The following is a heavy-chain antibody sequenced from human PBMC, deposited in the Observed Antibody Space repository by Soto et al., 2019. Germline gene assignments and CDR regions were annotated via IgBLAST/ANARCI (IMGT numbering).Heavy chain of an antibody. CDR1: GGTFSSYA. Sequence: SVKVSCKASGGTFSSYAISWVRQAPGQGLESMGGIIPIFGTANYAQKFQGRVTTTADESTSTAYMEPSSLRSEHTAVYYCARERLGDPLSNDYLDHWGPRTLV. CDR2: IIPIFGTA. D-gene: IGHD3-16*01. V-gene: IGHV1-69*13. CDR3: ARERLGDPLSNDYLDH. J-gene: IGHJ4*01.